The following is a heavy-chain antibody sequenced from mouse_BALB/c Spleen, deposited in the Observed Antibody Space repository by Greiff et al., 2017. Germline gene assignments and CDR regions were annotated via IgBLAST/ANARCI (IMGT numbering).Heavy chain of an antibody. CDR2: IRLKSNNYAT. V-gene: IGHV6-6*02. CDR1: GFTFSNYW. CDR3: TRGGRYDGGFDY. D-gene: IGHD2-14*01. Sequence: EVKVVESGGGLVQPGGSMKLSCVASGFTFSNYWMNWVRQSPEKGLEWVAEIRLKSNNYATHYAESVKGRFTISRDDSKSSVYLQMNNLRAEDTGIYYCTRGGRYDGGFDYWGQGTTLTVSS. J-gene: IGHJ2*01.